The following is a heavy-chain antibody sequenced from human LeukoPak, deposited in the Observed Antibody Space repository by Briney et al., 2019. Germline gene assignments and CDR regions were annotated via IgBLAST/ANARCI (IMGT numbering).Heavy chain of an antibody. Sequence: HPGRSLRLSCAASGFTFSSYGMHWVRQAPGKGLEWVAVIWYDGSNKYYADSVKGRFTISRDNSKNTLYLQMNSLRAEDTAVYYCARARDRGIAAAGRALPQGYWGQGTLVTVSS. J-gene: IGHJ4*02. CDR3: ARARDRGIAAAGRALPQGY. CDR2: IWYDGSNK. V-gene: IGHV3-33*01. CDR1: GFTFSSYG. D-gene: IGHD6-13*01.